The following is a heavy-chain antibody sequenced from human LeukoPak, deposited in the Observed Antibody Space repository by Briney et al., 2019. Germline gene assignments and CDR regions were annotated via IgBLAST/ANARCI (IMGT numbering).Heavy chain of an antibody. J-gene: IGHJ4*02. CDR2: ISGSGGST. Sequence: GGSLRLSCAASGFTFSSSAMSWVRQVPGKGLEWVSGISGSGGSTYYADSVKGRFTISRDNSKNTLYLQMNSLRAEDTAVYYCTTYYYDSSALGPADYWGQGTLVTVSS. D-gene: IGHD3-22*01. CDR1: GFTFSSSA. V-gene: IGHV3-23*01. CDR3: TTYYYDSSALGPADY.